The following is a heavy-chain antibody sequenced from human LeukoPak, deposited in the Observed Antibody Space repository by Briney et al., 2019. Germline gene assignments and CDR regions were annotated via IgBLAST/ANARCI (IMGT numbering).Heavy chain of an antibody. CDR1: GGSFSGYY. D-gene: IGHD3-22*01. CDR2: IYHSGST. V-gene: IGHV4-34*01. Sequence: KTSETLSLTCAVYGGSFSGYYWSWIRQPPGKGLEWIGYIYHSGSTYYNPSLKSRVTISVDRSKNQFSLKLSSVTAADTAVYYCARSTGGDSSGYHDAFDIWGQGTMVTVSS. CDR3: ARSTGGDSSGYHDAFDI. J-gene: IGHJ3*02.